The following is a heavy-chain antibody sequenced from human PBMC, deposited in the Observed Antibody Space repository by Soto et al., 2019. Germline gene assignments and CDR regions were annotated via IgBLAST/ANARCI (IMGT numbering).Heavy chain of an antibody. Sequence: SDTLSLTCTVSGGSISSGGYYWSWIRQHPGKGLEWIGYIYYSGSTYYNPSLKSRVTISVDTSKNQFSLKLSSVTAADTAVYYWATQSNRGCGDYSFDYWGPGTLVTVSS. V-gene: IGHV4-31*03. J-gene: IGHJ4*02. D-gene: IGHD4-17*01. CDR1: GGSISSGGYY. CDR3: ATQSNRGCGDYSFDY. CDR2: IYYSGST.